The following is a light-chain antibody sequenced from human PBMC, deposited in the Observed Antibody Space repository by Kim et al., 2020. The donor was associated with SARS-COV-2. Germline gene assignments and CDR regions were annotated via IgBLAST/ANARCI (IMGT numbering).Light chain of an antibody. J-gene: IGKJ4*01. V-gene: IGKV3-15*01. CDR1: QGVSSN. Sequence: VSPGERATLSCRASQGVSSNLAWYQQKPGQAPRLLIYGASTRATGIPARVSGSGSGTEFTLTISSLQSEDFAVYYCQQYNNWPLTFGGGTKVDIK. CDR2: GAS. CDR3: QQYNNWPLT.